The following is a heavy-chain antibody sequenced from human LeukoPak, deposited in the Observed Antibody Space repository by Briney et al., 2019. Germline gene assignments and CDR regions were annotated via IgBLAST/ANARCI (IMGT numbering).Heavy chain of an antibody. Sequence: SETLSLTCTVSGGSISSYYWSWIRQPPGKGLEWIGYIYYSGSTNYNPSLKSRVTISVDTSKNQFSLKLSSVTAADTAVYYCARGPDYDILTGYPYRGALYYWGQGTLVTVSS. CDR3: ARGPDYDILTGYPYRGALYY. CDR2: IYYSGST. D-gene: IGHD3-9*01. CDR1: GGSISSYY. V-gene: IGHV4-59*01. J-gene: IGHJ4*02.